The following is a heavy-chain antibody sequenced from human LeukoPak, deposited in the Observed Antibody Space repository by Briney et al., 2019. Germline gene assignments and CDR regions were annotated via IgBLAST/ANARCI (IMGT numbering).Heavy chain of an antibody. CDR2: IYYSGST. CDR3: ARLYYYDSSGYTALYYFDY. V-gene: IGHV4-30-4*01. D-gene: IGHD3-22*01. Sequence: SETLSLTCTVSGGSISSGDYYWSWIRQPPGKGLEWFGYIYYSGSTYYNPSLKSRVTISVDTSKNQFSLKLSSVTAADTAVYYCARLYYYDSSGYTALYYFDYWGQGTLVTVSS. J-gene: IGHJ4*02. CDR1: GGSISSGDYY.